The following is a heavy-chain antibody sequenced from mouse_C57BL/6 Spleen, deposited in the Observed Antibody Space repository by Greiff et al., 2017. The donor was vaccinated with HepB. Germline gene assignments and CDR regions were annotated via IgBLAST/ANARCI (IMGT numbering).Heavy chain of an antibody. V-gene: IGHV1-64*01. CDR1: GYTFTSYW. CDR3: ARRSTVVARYYFDY. CDR2: IHPNSGST. J-gene: IGHJ2*01. Sequence: VQLQQPGAELVKPGASVKLSCKASGYTFTSYWMHWVKQRPGQGLEWIGMIHPNSGSTNYNEKFKSKATLTVDKSSSTAYMQLSSLTSEDSAVYYYARRSTVVARYYFDYWGQGTTLTVSS. D-gene: IGHD1-1*01.